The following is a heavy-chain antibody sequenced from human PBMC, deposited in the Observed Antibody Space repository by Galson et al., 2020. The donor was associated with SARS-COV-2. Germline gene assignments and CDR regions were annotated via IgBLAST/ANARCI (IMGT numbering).Heavy chain of an antibody. CDR3: ARGNEFRPCRALNN. Sequence: SQTLSLTCAVSGYSIRSGYHWGWIRQPPGKGLECLGSIYHSGNTYYNPSLESRVTISVDTSKNQFSLKLRSVTAADTAIYYYARGNEFRPCRALNNLGQSILVTVS. J-gene: IGHJ1*01. V-gene: IGHV4-38-2*01. CDR1: GYSIRSGYH. CDR2: IYHSGNT. D-gene: IGHD2-15*01.